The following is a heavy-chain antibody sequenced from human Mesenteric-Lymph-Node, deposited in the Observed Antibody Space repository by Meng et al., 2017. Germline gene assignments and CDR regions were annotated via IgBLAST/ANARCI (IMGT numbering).Heavy chain of an antibody. J-gene: IGHJ4*02. V-gene: IGHV6-1*01. D-gene: IGHD3-10*02. CDR2: TYYRSKYYN. Sequence: VTLQPSGPGLVKPSQTLSLPRAIAGDSVSSNSAAWNWIRQSPSRGLEWLGRTYYRSKYYNDYALSVKSRITINPDTSKNQFSLQLNSVTPEDTAIYYCARDWGDVRGGFDFWGQGTLVTASS. CDR1: GDSVSSNSAA. CDR3: ARDWGDVRGGFDF.